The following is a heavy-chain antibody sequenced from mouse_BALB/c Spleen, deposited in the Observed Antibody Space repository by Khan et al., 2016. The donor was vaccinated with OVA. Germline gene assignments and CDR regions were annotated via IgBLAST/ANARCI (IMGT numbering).Heavy chain of an antibody. CDR1: GYSITTDYA. V-gene: IGHV3-2*02. Sequence: EVQLVESGPGLVKPSQSLSLTCTVTGYSITTDYAWNWIRQFPGNKLEWMGYLSYSGNTKYNPSLKSRISITPDTSKNQFFLQLKSVTTEDTARYYCARVDGGGFDDWGQGTTLTVSS. CDR3: ARVDGGGFDD. D-gene: IGHD2-3*01. CDR2: LSYSGNT. J-gene: IGHJ2*01.